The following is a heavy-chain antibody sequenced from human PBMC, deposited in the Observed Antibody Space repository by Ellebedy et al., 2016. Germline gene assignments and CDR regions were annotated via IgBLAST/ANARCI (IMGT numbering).Heavy chain of an antibody. Sequence: AGSLRLSCAVSGFTFSTYSMNWVRQAPGKGREWVSYISNSGSIYYTDSVKGRFTISRDNAKNSLYLQMNSLRVEDTAVYYCARSNGPLDYWGQGTLVTVSS. CDR2: ISNSGSI. CDR1: GFTFSTYS. V-gene: IGHV3-48*01. J-gene: IGHJ4*02. CDR3: ARSNGPLDY.